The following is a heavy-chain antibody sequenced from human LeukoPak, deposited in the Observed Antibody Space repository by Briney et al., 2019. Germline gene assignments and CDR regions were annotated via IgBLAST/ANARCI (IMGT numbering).Heavy chain of an antibody. V-gene: IGHV4-34*01. CDR2: INHSGST. CDR1: GGSFSGYY. J-gene: IGHJ5*02. CDR3: ARGVAGPPRSLPGNWFDP. Sequence: SETLSLTCAVYGGSFSGYYWSWIRQPPGKGLEWIGEINHSGSTNYNPSLKSRVTIPVDTSKNQFSLKLSSVTAADTAVYYCARGVAGPPRSLPGNWFDPWGQGTLVTVSS. D-gene: IGHD1-14*01.